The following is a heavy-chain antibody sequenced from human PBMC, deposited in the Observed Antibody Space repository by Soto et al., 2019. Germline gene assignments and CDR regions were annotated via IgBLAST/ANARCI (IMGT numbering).Heavy chain of an antibody. CDR3: AKGVYSARITIFGVVTTPNYYYYGMDV. CDR1: GFTFSSYA. V-gene: IGHV3-23*01. D-gene: IGHD3-3*01. J-gene: IGHJ6*02. CDR2: ISGSGGST. Sequence: PGGSLRLSCAASGFTFSSYAMSWVRQAPGKGLEWVSAISGSGGSTYYADSVKGRFTISRDNSKNTLYLQMNSLRAEDTAVYYCAKGVYSARITIFGVVTTPNYYYYGMDVWGQGTTVTVSS.